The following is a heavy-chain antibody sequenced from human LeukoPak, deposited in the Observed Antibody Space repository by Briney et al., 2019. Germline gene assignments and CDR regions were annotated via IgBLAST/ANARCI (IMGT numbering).Heavy chain of an antibody. CDR1: GITVSSNY. CDR3: AREISGY. Sequence: QPGGSLRLSCAASGITVSSNYMNWVRQAPGKGLEWVAIIYSGGSTYYADSVKSRFTISRDNSKNTLYLQMNSLRAEDTAVYYCAREISGYWGQGTLVTVSS. V-gene: IGHV3-66*01. D-gene: IGHD1-26*01. CDR2: IYSGGST. J-gene: IGHJ4*02.